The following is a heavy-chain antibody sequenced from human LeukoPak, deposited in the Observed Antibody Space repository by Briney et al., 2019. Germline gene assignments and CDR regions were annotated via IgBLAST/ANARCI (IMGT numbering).Heavy chain of an antibody. J-gene: IGHJ5*02. CDR1: GFTFSDYY. Sequence: GGSLRLSCAASGFTFSDYYMSWIRQAPGKGLEWVSYISSSGSTIYYADSVKGRFTISRDNAKNSLYLQMNSLRAEDTAVYYCARDRDVDTAMVLFDPWGQRTLVTVSS. CDR2: ISSSGSTI. CDR3: ARDRDVDTAMVLFDP. D-gene: IGHD5-18*01. V-gene: IGHV3-11*01.